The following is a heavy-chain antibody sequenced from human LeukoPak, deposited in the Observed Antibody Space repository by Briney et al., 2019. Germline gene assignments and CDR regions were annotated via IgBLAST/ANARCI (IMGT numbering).Heavy chain of an antibody. Sequence: TFSLICAISGDSLSSNNAAWNWIRQSPWRGLEWLGRTYCRSQWYNAFTLYVARRIIINPHTSKNKFSLQLNSVTPEDTAVYYCARDSVTATAFWFDPSGQRTLVSVSS. CDR2: TYCRSQWYN. V-gene: IGHV6-1*01. D-gene: IGHD2-15*01. CDR3: ARDSVTATAFWFDP. CDR1: GDSLSSNNAA. J-gene: IGHJ5*02.